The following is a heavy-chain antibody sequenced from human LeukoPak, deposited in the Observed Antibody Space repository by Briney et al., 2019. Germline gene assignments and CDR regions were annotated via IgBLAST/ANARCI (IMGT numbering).Heavy chain of an antibody. Sequence: SQTLSLTCAVSGGSISSGGYSWSWIRQPPGKGLEWIGYIYHSGSTYYNPSLKSRATISVDRSKNQFSLKLSSVTAADTAVYYCARSPRYCSGGSCYSEDAFDIWGQGTMVTVSS. CDR2: IYHSGST. V-gene: IGHV4-30-2*01. J-gene: IGHJ3*02. CDR1: GGSISSGGYS. D-gene: IGHD2-15*01. CDR3: ARSPRYCSGGSCYSEDAFDI.